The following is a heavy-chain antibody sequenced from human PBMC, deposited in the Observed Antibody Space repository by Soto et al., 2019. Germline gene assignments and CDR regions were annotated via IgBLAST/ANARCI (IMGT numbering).Heavy chain of an antibody. CDR1: GFTLSDHY. V-gene: IGHV3-72*01. CDR3: AKNQGVELVPLATVDWFDP. D-gene: IGHD1-26*01. CDR2: SRDKAQGYST. Sequence: PGGSLRLSCAGSGFTLSDHYIDWVRQAPGKGLEWVGRSRDKAQGYSTAYAASVKGRFTTSRDESKNSVYLQMNSLKTEDTAVYYCAKNQGVELVPLATVDWFDPWGQGSVVTVSS. J-gene: IGHJ5*02.